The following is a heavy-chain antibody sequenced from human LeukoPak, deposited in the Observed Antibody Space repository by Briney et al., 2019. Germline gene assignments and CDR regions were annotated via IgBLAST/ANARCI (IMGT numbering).Heavy chain of an antibody. Sequence: GASLRLSCAASGFTVDSNYLSWVRQDPGKGLEWVSTIYTGGNTYYAASVKGRFAISRDNSKNTLYLQMYSLRAEDTAKYYCAKDTSGWYDLGSFDIWGQGTMVTVSS. CDR2: IYTGGNT. CDR1: GFTVDSNY. CDR3: AKDTSGWYDLGSFDI. D-gene: IGHD6-19*01. V-gene: IGHV3-53*01. J-gene: IGHJ3*02.